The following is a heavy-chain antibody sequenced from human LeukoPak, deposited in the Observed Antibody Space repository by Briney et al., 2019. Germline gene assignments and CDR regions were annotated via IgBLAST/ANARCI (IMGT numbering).Heavy chain of an antibody. CDR2: FIPILGTP. D-gene: IGHD6-13*01. J-gene: IGHJ4*02. CDR1: GDTFTNYA. Sequence: SVKVSCKASGDTFTNYAINWVRQAPGQGLEWMGSFIPILGTPNYAQKFQGRVTFTADTSTSTGYMELTSLRSEDTAVYYCARVHSSSWRPFDYWGQGTLVTVSS. V-gene: IGHV1-69*04. CDR3: ARVHSSSWRPFDY.